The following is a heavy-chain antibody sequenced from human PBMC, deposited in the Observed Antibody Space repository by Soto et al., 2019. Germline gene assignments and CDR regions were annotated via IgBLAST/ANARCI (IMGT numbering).Heavy chain of an antibody. V-gene: IGHV1-3*01. D-gene: IGHD3-10*01. CDR2: INAGNDNT. J-gene: IGHJ6*02. CDR1: GYTFTSYA. CDR3: ARDGPQWFGELSPYYYGMDV. Sequence: ASVKVSCKASGYTFTSYAMHWVRQAPGQRLEWMGWINAGNDNTKYSQKFQGRVTITRDTSASIVYMELSSLRSEDTAVYYCARDGPQWFGELSPYYYGMDVWGQGTTVTVSS.